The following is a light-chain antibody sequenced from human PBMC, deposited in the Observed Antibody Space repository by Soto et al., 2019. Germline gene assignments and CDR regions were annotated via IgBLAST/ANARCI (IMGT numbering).Light chain of an antibody. CDR3: QQYSGSPLYT. Sequence: EIVLTQSPGTLSLSPGDRATLSCRASQSVSSSDLAWYQQKPGQAPRLLIYGASTRATGIPDRFSGSGSVTDFTLTISRLEPEDFAVYYCQQYSGSPLYTFGQGTKLEIK. CDR1: QSVSSSD. V-gene: IGKV3-20*01. CDR2: GAS. J-gene: IGKJ2*01.